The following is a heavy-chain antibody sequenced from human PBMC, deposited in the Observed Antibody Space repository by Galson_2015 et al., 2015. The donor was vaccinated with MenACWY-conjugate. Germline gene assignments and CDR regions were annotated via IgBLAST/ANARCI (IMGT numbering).Heavy chain of an antibody. D-gene: IGHD1-26*01. Sequence: QSGAEVKKPGESLTISCKGSGYTFTTYWIGWVRQLPGKGLEWMGLISPGDSETRYSPAFQGQVTISADKSISTAYVQWGSLQASDTAMYYCARHPPGGRGMDVWGQGTTVTVSS. CDR2: ISPGDSET. V-gene: IGHV5-51*01. CDR3: ARHPPGGRGMDV. J-gene: IGHJ6*02. CDR1: GYTFTTYW.